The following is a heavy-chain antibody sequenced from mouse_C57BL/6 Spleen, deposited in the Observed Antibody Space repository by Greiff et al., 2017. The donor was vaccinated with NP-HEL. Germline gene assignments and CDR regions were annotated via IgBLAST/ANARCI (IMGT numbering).Heavy chain of an antibody. CDR2: IDPEDGET. CDR1: GFNIKDYY. J-gene: IGHJ4*01. CDR3: AVYYYGSSPLYAMDY. Sequence: VHVKQSGAELVKPGASVKLSCTASGFNIKDYYMHWVKQRTEQGLEWIGRIDPEDGETKYAPKFQGKATITADTSSNTAYLQLSSLTSEDTAVYYCAVYYYGSSPLYAMDYWGQGTSVTVSS. V-gene: IGHV14-2*01. D-gene: IGHD1-1*01.